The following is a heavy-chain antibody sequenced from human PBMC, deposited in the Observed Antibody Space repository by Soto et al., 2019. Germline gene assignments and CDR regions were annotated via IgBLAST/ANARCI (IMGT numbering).Heavy chain of an antibody. V-gene: IGHV4-39*07. J-gene: IGHJ4*02. CDR1: GGSISSSSYY. Sequence: LSLTCTVSGGSISSSSYYWGWIRQPPGKGLEWIGSIYHSGSTYYNASLKSRVTISVDTSKNQFSLKLNSVTATDTAIYYCARELDRYFDYWGQGTLVTVSS. CDR2: IYHSGST. D-gene: IGHD1-1*01. CDR3: ARELDRYFDY.